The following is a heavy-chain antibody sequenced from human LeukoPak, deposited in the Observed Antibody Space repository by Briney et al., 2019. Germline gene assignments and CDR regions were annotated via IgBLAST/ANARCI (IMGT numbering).Heavy chain of an antibody. CDR2: ISWNSGSI. D-gene: IGHD4-17*01. Sequence: GGSLRLSCAASGFTFDDYAMHWVRQAPGKGLEWVSGISWNSGSIGYADSVKGRFPISRDNAKNSLYLQMNSLRAEDTALYYCAKGGGDYDENWFDPWGQGTLVTVSS. CDR3: AKGGGDYDENWFDP. J-gene: IGHJ5*02. V-gene: IGHV3-9*01. CDR1: GFTFDDYA.